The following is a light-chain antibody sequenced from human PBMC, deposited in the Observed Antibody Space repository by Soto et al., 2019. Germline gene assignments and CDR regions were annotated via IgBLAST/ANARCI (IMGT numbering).Light chain of an antibody. CDR3: QQYNNWPPWT. J-gene: IGKJ1*01. Sequence: ILMTQSPATLSVSPGERATLSCRASQSVSNNLAWYQQKPGQAPRLLIYDASTRATGIPARFSGSGSGTEFTLTNSRLQSEDFAVYYCQQYNNWPPWTFGQGTKVEIK. V-gene: IGKV3-15*01. CDR2: DAS. CDR1: QSVSNN.